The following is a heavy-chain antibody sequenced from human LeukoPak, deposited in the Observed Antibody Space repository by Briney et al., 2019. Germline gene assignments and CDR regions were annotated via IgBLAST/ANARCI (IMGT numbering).Heavy chain of an antibody. J-gene: IGHJ4*02. Sequence: GGSLGLSCAASGLTFSDYSMTWVRQAPGKGLFWVSGISAGGGSTYYADSVKGRFTISRDNSKNTLYLQMNSLRAEDTAVYYCAKGNPGYSSNFDYWGQGTLVTASS. V-gene: IGHV3-23*01. CDR1: GLTFSDYS. D-gene: IGHD5-18*01. CDR2: ISAGGGST. CDR3: AKGNPGYSSNFDY.